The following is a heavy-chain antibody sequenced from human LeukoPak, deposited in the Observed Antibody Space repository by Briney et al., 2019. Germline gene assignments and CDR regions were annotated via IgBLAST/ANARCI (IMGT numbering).Heavy chain of an antibody. D-gene: IGHD3-3*02. V-gene: IGHV4-28*01. CDR2: IFYAGST. Sequence: SETLSRTCAVSGYSISSNHWWGWIRQPPGKGLEWIGYIFYAGSTYYNPSLKSRVTMSVDTSKNQFSLRLSSVTAVDTAVYYCARIGPILGAAWVDYWGQGTLVSVSS. CDR3: ARIGPILGAAWVDY. J-gene: IGHJ4*02. CDR1: GYSISSNHW.